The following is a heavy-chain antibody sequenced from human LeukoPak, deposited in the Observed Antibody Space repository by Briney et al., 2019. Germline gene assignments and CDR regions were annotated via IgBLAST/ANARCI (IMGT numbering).Heavy chain of an antibody. V-gene: IGHV4-59*01. CDR1: GGSTSSYY. D-gene: IGHD1-1*01. J-gene: IGHJ6*02. CDR3: ARDVGFELDHLRDYYGMDV. CDR2: IYNSGSS. Sequence: SETLSLSCTVSGGSTSSYYWNWIRQPPGKGLEWLGSIYNSGSSIYYPYLKRRRSTSFDPTKDQFSLRLNSVTSADTAVYYCARDVGFELDHLRDYYGMDVWGQGTTVIVSS.